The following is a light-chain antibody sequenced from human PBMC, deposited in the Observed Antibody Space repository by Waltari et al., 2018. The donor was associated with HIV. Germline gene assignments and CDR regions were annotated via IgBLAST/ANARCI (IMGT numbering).Light chain of an antibody. CDR3: AAWDDSLNGVV. V-gene: IGLV1-47*02. CDR1: RSNIGANF. CDR2: RVN. Sequence: QSVLTQPPSTSGTPGQRVTISCSGNRSNIGANFVSWYQQVPGSAPKFIIYRVNGRPSGLPDRSSGSKSGTSASLAISRRRAEDEADYFCAAWDDSLNGVVFGAGTKLTVL. J-gene: IGLJ3*02.